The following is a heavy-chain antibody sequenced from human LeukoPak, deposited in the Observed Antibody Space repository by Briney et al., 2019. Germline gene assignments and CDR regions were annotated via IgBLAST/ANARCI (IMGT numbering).Heavy chain of an antibody. J-gene: IGHJ4*02. Sequence: GGSLRLSCAASGFTFSTYAMSWVRQAPGKGLEWVSSISGSGGSTYYADSVKGRFTISRDNSKNTLYVQMNSLRAEDTAVYYCARLYSSTWENYFDYWGQGTLVTVSS. V-gene: IGHV3-23*01. CDR1: GFTFSTYA. CDR3: ARLYSSTWENYFDY. CDR2: ISGSGGST. D-gene: IGHD6-13*01.